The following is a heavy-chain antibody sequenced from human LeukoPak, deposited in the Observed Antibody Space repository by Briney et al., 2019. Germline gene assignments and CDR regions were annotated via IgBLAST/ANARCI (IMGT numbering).Heavy chain of an antibody. Sequence: PGGSLRLSCAASGFPFSTYWMHWVRQPPGKGLMWVSRISPDGSSRSYADSVKGRFIISRDNAKNTLSLQMNSLTAADTAVYYCARDGGLLPDNWGKGTLVTVHS. J-gene: IGHJ4*02. CDR1: GFPFSTYW. CDR3: ARDGGLLPDN. D-gene: IGHD2-21*02. V-gene: IGHV3-74*01. CDR2: ISPDGSSR.